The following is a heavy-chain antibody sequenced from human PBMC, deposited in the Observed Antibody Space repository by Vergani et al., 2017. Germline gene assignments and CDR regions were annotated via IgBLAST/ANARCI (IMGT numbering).Heavy chain of an antibody. CDR1: GFTFSSYA. V-gene: IGHV3-23*01. CDR3: ARAQMDDNYDFWSGYYYNYYGMDV. J-gene: IGHJ6*02. CDR2: ISGSGGST. D-gene: IGHD3-3*01. Sequence: EVQLLESGGGLVQPGGSLRLSCAASGFTFSSYAMSWVRQAPGKGLEWVSAISGSGGSTYYADSEKGRFTISRDNARNSLYLQMNSLRAEDTAVYYCARAQMDDNYDFWSGYYYNYYGMDVWGQGTTVTVSS.